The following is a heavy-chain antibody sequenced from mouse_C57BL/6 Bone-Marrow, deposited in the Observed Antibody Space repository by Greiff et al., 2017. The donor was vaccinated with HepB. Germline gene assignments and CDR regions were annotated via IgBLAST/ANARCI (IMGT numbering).Heavy chain of an antibody. V-gene: IGHV5-9*01. J-gene: IGHJ3*01. CDR3: ARHGWPGAY. CDR1: GFTFSSYT. D-gene: IGHD3-3*01. CDR2: ISGGGGNT. Sequence: VQLKESGGGLVKPGGSLKLSCAASGFTFSSYTMSWVRQTPEKRLEWVATISGGGGNTYYPDSVKGRFTISRDNAKNTLYLQMSSLRSEDTALYYCARHGWPGAYWGQGTLVTVSA.